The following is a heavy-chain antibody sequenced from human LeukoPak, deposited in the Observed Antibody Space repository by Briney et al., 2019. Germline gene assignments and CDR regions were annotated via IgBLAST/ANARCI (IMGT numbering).Heavy chain of an antibody. V-gene: IGHV1-8*01. CDR3: AREGVCSSTSCYTSYFDP. D-gene: IGHD2-2*02. Sequence: ASVKVSCKASGYTVTSYDINWVRQATGQGLEWMGWMNPNSGNTGYAQKFQARVTITTDESTSTAYMELSSLRSEDTALYYCAREGVCSSTSCYTSYFDPWGKGTTVTVSS. CDR2: MNPNSGNT. CDR1: GYTVTSYD. J-gene: IGHJ6*04.